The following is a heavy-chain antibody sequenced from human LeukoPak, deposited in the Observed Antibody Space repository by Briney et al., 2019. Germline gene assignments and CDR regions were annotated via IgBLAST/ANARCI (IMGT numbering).Heavy chain of an antibody. J-gene: IGHJ3*02. CDR1: GGSINNGGYY. D-gene: IGHD2-8*02. CDR3: ARSGGIRPRLVLDI. V-gene: IGHV4-30-4*01. Sequence: PSETLSLTCTVSGGSINNGGYYWSWIRQHPGKGLEWIGYIYYSGSSYYNPSLRSRVIISVDTSKNQFSLKLSSVTAADTAVYYCARSGGIRPRLVLDIWGQGTMVTVSS. CDR2: IYYSGSS.